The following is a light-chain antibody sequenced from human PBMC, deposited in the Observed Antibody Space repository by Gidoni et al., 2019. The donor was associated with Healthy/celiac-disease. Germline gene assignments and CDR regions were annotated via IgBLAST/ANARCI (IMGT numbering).Light chain of an antibody. V-gene: IGKV3-15*01. J-gene: IGKJ5*01. Sequence: LSCRASQSVSSNLAWYQQKPGQAPRLLIYGASTRATGIPARFSGSGSGTEFTLTISSLQSEDFAVYYCQQYNNWPPITFGQGTRLEIK. CDR2: GAS. CDR1: QSVSSN. CDR3: QQYNNWPPIT.